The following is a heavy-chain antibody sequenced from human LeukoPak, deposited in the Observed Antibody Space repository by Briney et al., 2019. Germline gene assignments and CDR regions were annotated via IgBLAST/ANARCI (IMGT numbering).Heavy chain of an antibody. D-gene: IGHD3-10*01. CDR1: GGSFSGYY. CDR2: INHSGST. CDR3: ARDHDYYGSGSYRNFDY. V-gene: IGHV4-34*01. Sequence: SETLSLTCAVYGGSFSGYYWSWIRQPPGKGLEWIGEINHSGSTSYNPSPKSRVTISVDTSKNQFSLKLSSVTAADTAVYYCARDHDYYGSGSYRNFDYWGQGTLVTVSS. J-gene: IGHJ4*02.